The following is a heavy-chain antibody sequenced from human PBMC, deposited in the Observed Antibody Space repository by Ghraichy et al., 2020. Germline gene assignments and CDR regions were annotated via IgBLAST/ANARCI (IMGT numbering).Heavy chain of an antibody. V-gene: IGHV4-59*11. CDR2: VDYRGST. CDR3: ASHAPILRYGMDV. J-gene: IGHJ6*02. CDR1: GGSISSHY. Sequence: SETLSLTCTVSGGSISSHYWSWIRQPPGKGLEWIGYVDYRGSTNYNPSLKSRVTISGDTSKNPFSLKLSSVTAADTAVYYCASHAPILRYGMDVWGPGTTVTVSS.